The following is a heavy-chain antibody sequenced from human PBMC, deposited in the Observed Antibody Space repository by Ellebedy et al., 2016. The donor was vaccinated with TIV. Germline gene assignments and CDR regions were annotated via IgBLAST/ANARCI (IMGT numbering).Heavy chain of an antibody. CDR3: EKDAALYGSGSYSNDLHY. D-gene: IGHD3-10*01. Sequence: LSLTCTVSAGSTSRYYWSWIRQPPGKGLEWVSGIAWRSDAIGYADSVKGRFTVPRDTAKNSLYLQMNSLRAEDTAFDYCEKDAALYGSGSYSNDLHYWGQGTLVTVSS. V-gene: IGHV3-9*02. CDR1: AGSTSRYY. J-gene: IGHJ4*02. CDR2: IAWRSDAI.